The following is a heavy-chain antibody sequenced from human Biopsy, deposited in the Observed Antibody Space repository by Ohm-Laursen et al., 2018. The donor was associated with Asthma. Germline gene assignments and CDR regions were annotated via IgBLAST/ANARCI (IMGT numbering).Heavy chain of an antibody. D-gene: IGHD4-11*01. V-gene: IGHV3-48*02. CDR1: GFTFSSYA. J-gene: IGHJ6*02. Sequence: SLRLSCSASGFTFSSYAFNWVRQAPGKGLEWVSYITGSGSTIYYADSVKGRFTLSRDNAKNSLYLQMNSLRDEDTAVYYCALKYRNSVLPEYGMDVWGQGTTVTVSS. CDR3: ALKYRNSVLPEYGMDV. CDR2: ITGSGSTI.